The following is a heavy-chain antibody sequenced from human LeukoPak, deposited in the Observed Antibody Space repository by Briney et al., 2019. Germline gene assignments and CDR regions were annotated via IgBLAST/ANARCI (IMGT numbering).Heavy chain of an antibody. V-gene: IGHV3-30*02. J-gene: IGHJ4*02. CDR2: IQYNGNNK. CDR3: AKDHLAHRVIGEPLDY. D-gene: IGHD2/OR15-2a*01. Sequence: GGSLRLSCAASGFTFNNFGMHWVRQAPGKGLEWVTFIQYNGNNKYYADSVKGRFTISRDNSKNTLYLQMNSLRAEDTAVYYCAKDHLAHRVIGEPLDYWGQGTLVTVSS. CDR1: GFTFNNFG.